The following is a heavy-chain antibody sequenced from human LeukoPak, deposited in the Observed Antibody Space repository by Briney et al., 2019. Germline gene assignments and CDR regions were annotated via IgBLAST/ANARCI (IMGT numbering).Heavy chain of an antibody. CDR2: INHSGST. J-gene: IGHJ6*03. D-gene: IGHD6-13*01. CDR1: GGSISSYY. Sequence: PSETLSLTCTVSGGSISSYYWSWIRQPPGKGLEWIGEINHSGSTNYNPSLKSRVTISVDTSKNRFSLKLSSVTAADTAVYYCARRVSSWYYYYYYMDVWGKGTTVTVSS. V-gene: IGHV4-34*01. CDR3: ARRVSSWYYYYYYMDV.